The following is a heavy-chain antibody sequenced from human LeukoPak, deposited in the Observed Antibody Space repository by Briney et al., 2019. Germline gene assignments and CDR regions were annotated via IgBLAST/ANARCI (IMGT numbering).Heavy chain of an antibody. CDR3: ARHAIYSGGYSYWFDP. V-gene: IGHV4-59*08. J-gene: IGHJ5*02. CDR1: GGSISSYN. Sequence: SETLSLTCTVSGGSISSYNWSCIRQPPGKGLEWIAYIYNSEYTNYNPSLKSRASISVDTSKNLCSLRLSSVTAADTAVYYCARHAIYSGGYSYWFDPWGERTLVTVSS. D-gene: IGHD1-26*01. CDR2: IYNSEYT.